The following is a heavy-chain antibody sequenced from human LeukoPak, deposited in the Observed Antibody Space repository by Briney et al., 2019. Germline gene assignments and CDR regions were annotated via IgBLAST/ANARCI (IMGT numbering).Heavy chain of an antibody. V-gene: IGHV1-69*04. J-gene: IGHJ4*02. CDR1: GGTFSSYA. Sequence: SVKVSCKASGGTFSSYAISWVRQAPGQGLEWMGRIIPILGIANYAQKFQGRVTITADKSTSTAYMELRSLRSDDTAVYYCARVDPPRDVDLEYWGQGTLVTVSS. D-gene: IGHD3-3*01. CDR2: IIPILGIA. CDR3: ARVDPPRDVDLEY.